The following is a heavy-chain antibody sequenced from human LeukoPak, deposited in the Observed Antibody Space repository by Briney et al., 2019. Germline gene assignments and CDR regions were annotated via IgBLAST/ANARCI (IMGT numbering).Heavy chain of an antibody. J-gene: IGHJ4*02. CDR1: GYSFSRYW. V-gene: IGHV5-51*01. D-gene: IGHD6-6*01. CDR2: IYPGDSDA. CDR3: ARPYSSTSIAGAWSY. Sequence: GESLKISCQGSGYSFSRYWIGWVRQMPGKGLEWMGIIYPGDSDARYSPSFQGQVTISVDKSISTAYLQWSSPKASDTAIYYCARPYSSTSIAGAWSYWGQGTLVTVSS.